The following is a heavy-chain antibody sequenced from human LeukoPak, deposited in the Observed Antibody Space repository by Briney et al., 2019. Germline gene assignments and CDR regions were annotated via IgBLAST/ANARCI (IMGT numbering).Heavy chain of an antibody. Sequence: GGSLRLSCAASGFTFTSHWMTWLRQAPGKGLEWVANINQDGSEKYFVDSVKGRFTISRDNAKNFLYLQMNSLRAEDTAVYYCARGFDYWGQGTLVTVSS. V-gene: IGHV3-7*04. CDR2: INQDGSEK. CDR3: ARGFDY. J-gene: IGHJ4*02. CDR1: GFTFTSHW.